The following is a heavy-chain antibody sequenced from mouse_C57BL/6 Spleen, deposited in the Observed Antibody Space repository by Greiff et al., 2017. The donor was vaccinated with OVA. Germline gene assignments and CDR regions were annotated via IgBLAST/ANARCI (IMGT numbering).Heavy chain of an antibody. D-gene: IGHD1-1*01. CDR3: ARGDGSSFDYFDY. V-gene: IGHV1-81*01. CDR1: GYTFTSYG. CDR2: IYPRSGNT. Sequence: VQLQQSGAELARPGASVKLSCKASGYTFTSYGISWVKQRTGQGLEWIGEIYPRSGNTYYNEKFKGKATLTADKSSSTAYMELRSLTSEDSAVYFCARGDGSSFDYFDYWGQGTTLTVSS. J-gene: IGHJ2*01.